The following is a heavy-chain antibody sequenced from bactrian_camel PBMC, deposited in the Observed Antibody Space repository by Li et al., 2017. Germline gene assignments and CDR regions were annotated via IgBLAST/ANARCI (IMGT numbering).Heavy chain of an antibody. CDR2: IPTRGTT. V-gene: IGHV3S53*01. J-gene: IGHJ4*01. CDR1: GYPYSHKC. D-gene: IGHD6*01. Sequence: GGSLRLSCAVSGYPYSHKCLAWFRQRPGKEREAVAAIPTRGTTTYADSVQGRFTISRDSAKNTVYLQMNNLQPEDTATYYCAGGRGSRGEHCYSLNYWGQGTQVTVSS. CDR3: AGGRGSRGEHCYSLNY.